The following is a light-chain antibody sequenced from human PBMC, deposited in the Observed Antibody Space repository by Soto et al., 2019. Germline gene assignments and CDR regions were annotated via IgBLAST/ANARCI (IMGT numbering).Light chain of an antibody. CDR2: DVS. J-gene: IGLJ1*01. CDR1: SSDVDGYNY. V-gene: IGLV2-14*01. Sequence: QSALTQPASVSGSPGQSITISCTGTSSDVDGYNYVSWYQQHPGKAPKLMIYDVSNRPSGVSNRFSGSKSGNTASLTISGLQAEDEADHYCSSYTSSSTPLYVFGTGTKLTVL. CDR3: SSYTSSSTPLYV.